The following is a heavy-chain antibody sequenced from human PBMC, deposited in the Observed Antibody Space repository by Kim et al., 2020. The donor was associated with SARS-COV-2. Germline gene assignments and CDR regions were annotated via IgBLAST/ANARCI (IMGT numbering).Heavy chain of an antibody. V-gene: IGHV7-4-1*02. CDR2: INTNTGNP. CDR3: ARKPGLLYSSPNWFDP. J-gene: IGHJ5*02. D-gene: IGHD6-13*01. CDR1: GYTFTSYA. Sequence: ASVKVSCKASGYTFTSYAMNWVRQAPGQGLEWMGWINTNTGNPTYAQGFTGRFVFSLDTSVSTAYLQISSLKAEDTAVYYCARKPGLLYSSPNWFDPWGQGTLVTVSS.